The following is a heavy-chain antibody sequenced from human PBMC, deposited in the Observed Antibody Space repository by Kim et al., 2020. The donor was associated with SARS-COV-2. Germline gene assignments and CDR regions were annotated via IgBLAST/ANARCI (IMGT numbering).Heavy chain of an antibody. Sequence: GGSLRLSCAASGFTFSSYAMSWVRQAPGKGLEWVSAISGSGGSTYYADSVKGRFTISRDNSKNTLYLQMNSLRAEDTAVYYCAKDGNGGSFNYYYYMDVWGKGTTVTVSS. D-gene: IGHD1-26*01. V-gene: IGHV3-23*01. J-gene: IGHJ6*03. CDR1: GFTFSSYA. CDR3: AKDGNGGSFNYYYYMDV. CDR2: ISGSGGST.